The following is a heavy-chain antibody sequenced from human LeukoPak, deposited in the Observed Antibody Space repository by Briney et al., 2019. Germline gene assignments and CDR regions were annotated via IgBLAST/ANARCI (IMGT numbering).Heavy chain of an antibody. D-gene: IGHD2-2*01. CDR2: ISYDGSNK. CDR3: ASPGDIVVVPAALDY. Sequence: GGSLRLSCAASGFTFSNGWMNWVRQAPGKGLEWVAVISYDGSNKYYADSVKGRFTISRDNSKNTLYLQMNSLRAEDTAVYYCASPGDIVVVPAALDYWGQGTLVTVSS. CDR1: GFTFSNGW. J-gene: IGHJ4*02. V-gene: IGHV3-30-3*01.